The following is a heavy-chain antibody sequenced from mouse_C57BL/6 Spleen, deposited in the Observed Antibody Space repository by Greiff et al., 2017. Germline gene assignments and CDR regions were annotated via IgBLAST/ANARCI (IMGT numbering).Heavy chain of an antibody. Sequence: QVQLQQPGAELVKPGASVKMSCKASGYTFTSYWITWVKQRPGQGLEWIGDIYPGSGSTNYNEKFKSKATLTVDPSSSTAYMQLSSLTSEDSAVYYCARGDSVYYGSSIYAMDYWGQGTSVTVSS. CDR1: GYTFTSYW. D-gene: IGHD1-1*01. V-gene: IGHV1-55*01. CDR3: ARGDSVYYGSSIYAMDY. CDR2: IYPGSGST. J-gene: IGHJ4*01.